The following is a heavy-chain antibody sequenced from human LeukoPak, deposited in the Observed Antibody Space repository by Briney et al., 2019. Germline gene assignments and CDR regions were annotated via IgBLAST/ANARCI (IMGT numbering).Heavy chain of an antibody. Sequence: SETLSLTCAVYGGSFSGYYWSWIRQPPGKGLEWIGEINHSGSTNYNPSLRSRVTISVDTSKNQFSLKLSSVTAADTAVYYCARTLLNCSGGSCYGGAQYFQHWGQGTLVTVSS. V-gene: IGHV4-34*01. CDR3: ARTLLNCSGGSCYGGAQYFQH. D-gene: IGHD2-15*01. CDR2: INHSGST. CDR1: GGSFSGYY. J-gene: IGHJ1*01.